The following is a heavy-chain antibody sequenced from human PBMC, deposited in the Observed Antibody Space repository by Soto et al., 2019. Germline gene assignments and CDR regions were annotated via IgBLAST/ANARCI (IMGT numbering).Heavy chain of an antibody. Sequence: SETLSLTCTVSGGSISSYYWSWIRQPPGKGLEWIGYIYYSGSTNYNPSLKSRVTISVDTSKNQFSLKLSSVTAADTAVYYCARDSSGYAFNWFDPWGQGTLVTVSS. CDR2: IYYSGST. V-gene: IGHV4-59*01. D-gene: IGHD3-22*01. J-gene: IGHJ5*02. CDR3: ARDSSGYAFNWFDP. CDR1: GGSISSYY.